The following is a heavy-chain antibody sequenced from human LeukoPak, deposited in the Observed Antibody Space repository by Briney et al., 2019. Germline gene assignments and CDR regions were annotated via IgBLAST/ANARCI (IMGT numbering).Heavy chain of an antibody. Sequence: GGSLRLSCAASGFTFSSYAVSWVRQAPGKGLEWVSAISGSGGSTYYADSVKGRFTISRDNSKNTLYLQMNSLRAEDTAVYYCAKGAVDTAMVTDYYYGMDVWGQGTTVTVSS. J-gene: IGHJ6*02. CDR3: AKGAVDTAMVTDYYYGMDV. V-gene: IGHV3-23*01. CDR1: GFTFSSYA. CDR2: ISGSGGST. D-gene: IGHD5-18*01.